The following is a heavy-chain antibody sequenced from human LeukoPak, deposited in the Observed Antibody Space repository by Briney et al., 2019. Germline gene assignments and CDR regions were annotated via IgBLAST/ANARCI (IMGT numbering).Heavy chain of an antibody. D-gene: IGHD6-19*01. V-gene: IGHV3-23*01. J-gene: IGHJ4*02. CDR1: GLSFSSFA. CDR2: SRGNGET. Sequence: GGSLRLSCAASGLSFSSFAMSWVRQGPARGLEWVSSSRGNGETFYADSVKGRFTLSSDSSRNTVYFQLNNLRVEDTAIYYCAKASWVSSTDAVRWGQGTLVTVSS. CDR3: AKASWVSSTDAVR.